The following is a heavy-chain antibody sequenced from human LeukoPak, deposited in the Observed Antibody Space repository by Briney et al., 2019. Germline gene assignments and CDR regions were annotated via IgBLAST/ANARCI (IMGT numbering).Heavy chain of an antibody. CDR2: IWYDGSNK. V-gene: IGHV3-33*01. CDR1: GFTFSSHG. J-gene: IGHJ4*02. Sequence: PGGSLRLSCAASGFTFSSHGMHWVRQAPGKGLEWVAVIWYDGSNKYDADSVKGRFTISRDNSKNTLYLQMNSLRAEDTAVYYCARDMIIQGGYGYPNYFDYWGQGTLVTVSS. D-gene: IGHD5-18*01. CDR3: ARDMIIQGGYGYPNYFDY.